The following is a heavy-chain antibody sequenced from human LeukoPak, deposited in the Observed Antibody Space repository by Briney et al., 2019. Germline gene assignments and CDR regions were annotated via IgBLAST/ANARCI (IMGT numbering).Heavy chain of an antibody. CDR1: GGSISSGSYY. Sequence: SETLSLTCTVSGGSISSGSYYWSWIRQPAGKGLEWIGRIYTSGSTNYNPSLKSRVTTSVDTSKNQFSLKLSSVTAADTAVYYCARDPFGDVYDYWGQGTLVTVSS. J-gene: IGHJ4*02. CDR3: ARDPFGDVYDY. V-gene: IGHV4-61*02. D-gene: IGHD3-10*01. CDR2: IYTSGST.